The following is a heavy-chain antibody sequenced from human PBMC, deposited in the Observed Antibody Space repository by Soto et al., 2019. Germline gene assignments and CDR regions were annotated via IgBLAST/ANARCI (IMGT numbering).Heavy chain of an antibody. V-gene: IGHV1-58*01. Sequence: ASGKVSCKASGFTFTSSAVQWVRQARGQRIEWIGWIVVGSGNTNYAQKFQERVTITRDMSTSTAYMELSSLRSEDTAVYYCAADEKYSSSSVFGDYYYYYGMDVWGQGTTVTVSS. D-gene: IGHD6-6*01. CDR2: IVVGSGNT. CDR1: GFTFTSSA. J-gene: IGHJ6*02. CDR3: AADEKYSSSSVFGDYYYYYGMDV.